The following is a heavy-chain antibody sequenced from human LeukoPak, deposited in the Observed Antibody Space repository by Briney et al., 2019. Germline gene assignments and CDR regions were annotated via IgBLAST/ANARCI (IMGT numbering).Heavy chain of an antibody. J-gene: IGHJ4*02. V-gene: IGHV1-8*01. CDR2: MNPNSGNT. D-gene: IGHD3-10*01. Sequence: ASVKVSCKASGYTFTSYDINWVRQATGQGLEWMGWMNPNSGNTGYAQKFQGRVTMTRDTSITTAYMELTSLRSDDTAVYYCARDLLYSVSGTYYNVGRVFNYWGQGTLVTVSS. CDR1: GYTFTSYD. CDR3: ARDLLYSVSGTYYNVGRVFNY.